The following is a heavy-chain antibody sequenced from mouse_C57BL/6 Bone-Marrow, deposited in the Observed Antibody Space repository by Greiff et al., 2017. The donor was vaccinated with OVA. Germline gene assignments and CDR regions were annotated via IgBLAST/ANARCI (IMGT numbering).Heavy chain of an antibody. Sequence: QVQLQQSGAELARPGASVKLSCKASGYTFTSYGISWVKQRTGQGLEWIGEIYPRSGNTYYNEKFKGKATLTADKSSSTAYMQLSSLTSEDSAVYYCAREGNIFRFDYWGQGTTLTVSS. V-gene: IGHV1-81*01. D-gene: IGHD1-3*01. CDR2: IYPRSGNT. CDR3: AREGNIFRFDY. CDR1: GYTFTSYG. J-gene: IGHJ2*01.